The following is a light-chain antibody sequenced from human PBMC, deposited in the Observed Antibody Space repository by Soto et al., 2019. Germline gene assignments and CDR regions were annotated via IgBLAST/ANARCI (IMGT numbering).Light chain of an antibody. CDR3: MQGTHWPYT. J-gene: IGKJ2*01. V-gene: IGKV2-30*01. CDR1: QSLVYVNGDTY. CDR2: KVS. Sequence: DVVMTQSPLSLPVTLGQPASISCRSSQSLVYVNGDTYLDRFQHRPGQSPRRLIYKVSNRDSGVPDRFSGSGSGPDFTLKISRVEAEDVGVYYCMQGTHWPYTFGQGTKLEIK.